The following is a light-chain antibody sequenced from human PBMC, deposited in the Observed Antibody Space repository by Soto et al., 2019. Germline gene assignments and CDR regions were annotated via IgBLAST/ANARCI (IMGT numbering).Light chain of an antibody. CDR2: EVS. CDR3: SSYAGISYAGSNTVV. J-gene: IGLJ3*02. V-gene: IGLV2-8*01. CDR1: SSDVGGSNF. Sequence: QSALTQPPSASGSPGQSVTISCTGTSSDVGGSNFVSWYQQHPGKAPKLMIYEVSKRPPGVPDRFSGSKSGNTASLTVSGLQAEDEADYYCSSYAGISYAGSNTVVFGGGTQLTVL.